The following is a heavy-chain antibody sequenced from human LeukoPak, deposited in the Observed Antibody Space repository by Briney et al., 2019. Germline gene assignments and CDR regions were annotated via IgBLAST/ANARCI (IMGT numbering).Heavy chain of an antibody. D-gene: IGHD3-22*01. V-gene: IGHV1-2*02. J-gene: IGHJ4*02. CDR1: GYTFTSYG. Sequence: ASVKVSCKASGYTFTSYGISWVRQAPGQGLEWMGWINPNSGGTNYAQKFQGRVTMTRDTSISTAYMELSRLRSDDTAVYYCARGGGILYYYDSSGPKGYWGQGTLVTVSS. CDR3: ARGGGILYYYDSSGPKGY. CDR2: INPNSGGT.